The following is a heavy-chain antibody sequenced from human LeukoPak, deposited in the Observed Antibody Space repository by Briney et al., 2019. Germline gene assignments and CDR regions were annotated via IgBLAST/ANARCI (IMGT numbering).Heavy chain of an antibody. D-gene: IGHD3-9*01. CDR1: GFTFSSYS. J-gene: IGHJ4*02. CDR2: ISSSSSYI. Sequence: GGSLRLSCAASGFTFSSYSMNWVRQAPGKGLEWVSSISSSSSYIYYADSVKGRFTISRDNSKNTLYLQMNSLRAEDTAVYYCAKDVSRILTGARNYFDSWGQGTLVTVSS. CDR3: AKDVSRILTGARNYFDS. V-gene: IGHV3-21*01.